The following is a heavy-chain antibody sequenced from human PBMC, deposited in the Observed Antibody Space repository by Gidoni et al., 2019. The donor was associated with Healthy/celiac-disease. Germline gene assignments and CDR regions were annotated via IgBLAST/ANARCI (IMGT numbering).Heavy chain of an antibody. V-gene: IGHV4-34*01. CDR1: GGSFSGYY. J-gene: IGHJ3*02. CDR2: INHSGRP. CDR3: ARPSRWLDAFDI. D-gene: IGHD6-13*01. Sequence: GQLQQWCAGLLKPSETRSLPCAVYGGSFSGYYWSWIRQPPGKGLELIGEINHSGRPNYNPSLKRRVTISVDTSKHQFSLKPSSVTASYTAVYYCARPSRWLDAFDIWGQGTMVTVSS.